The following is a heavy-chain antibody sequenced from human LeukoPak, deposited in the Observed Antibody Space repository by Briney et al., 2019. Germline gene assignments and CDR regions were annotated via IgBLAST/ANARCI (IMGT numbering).Heavy chain of an antibody. CDR3: AKENRGSYSFDY. D-gene: IGHD1-26*01. J-gene: IGHJ4*02. V-gene: IGHV3-30*18. CDR2: ITNEGSNK. CDR1: GFTFSSYG. Sequence: GMSLRLSCAASGFTFSSYGMHWVRQAPGKGLEWVAVITNEGSNKYYGDSVKGRFTISRDNSKNTLYLEMNSLRAEDTAIYYCAKENRGSYSFDYWGQGTLVTVSS.